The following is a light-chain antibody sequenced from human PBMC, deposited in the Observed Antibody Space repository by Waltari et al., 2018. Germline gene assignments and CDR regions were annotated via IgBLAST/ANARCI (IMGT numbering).Light chain of an antibody. Sequence: QSALTQPPSASGSPGQSVTISCTGTSSAVGGSNYVSWYQQHPGKAPKPMCYEVSKRAAGVPDRFSGSKSGNTASLTVSGLQAEDEADYYCSSFTGSNVGIGGGTKLTGL. J-gene: IGLJ2*01. V-gene: IGLV2-8*01. CDR3: SSFTGSNVG. CDR1: SSAVGGSNY. CDR2: EVS.